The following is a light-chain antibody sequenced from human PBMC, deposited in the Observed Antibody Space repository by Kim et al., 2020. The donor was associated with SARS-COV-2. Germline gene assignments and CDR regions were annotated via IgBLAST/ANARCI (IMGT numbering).Light chain of an antibody. V-gene: IGLV3-1*01. Sequence: SPGQTASITCSGDKLGEKYACWYQQRPGQSPVMIIYQDNKRPSGIPERFSGSNSGNTATLTISGTQAMDEADYYCQAWDSITAVVFGGGTQLTVL. CDR1: KLGEKY. J-gene: IGLJ2*01. CDR2: QDN. CDR3: QAWDSITAVV.